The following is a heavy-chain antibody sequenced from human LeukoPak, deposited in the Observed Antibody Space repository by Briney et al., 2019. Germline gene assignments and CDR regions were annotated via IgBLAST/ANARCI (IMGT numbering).Heavy chain of an antibody. CDR3: ARDISRSPREY. CDR2: IDTSTSYI. J-gene: IGHJ4*02. Sequence: GGSLRLSCAASGFTFSTYSMNWVRQAPGKGLEWVSFIDTSTSYIYYGDSVKGRFTISRDNAKNSLYLQMNGLRAEDTAVYYCARDISRSPREYWGQGTLVTVSS. V-gene: IGHV3-21*01. CDR1: GFTFSTYS. D-gene: IGHD3-9*01.